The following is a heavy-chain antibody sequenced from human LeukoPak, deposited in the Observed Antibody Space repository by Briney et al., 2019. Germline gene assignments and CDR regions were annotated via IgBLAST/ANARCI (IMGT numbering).Heavy chain of an antibody. CDR2: MNPNSGNT. CDR3: ASSMGYCSSTSCYEFDY. J-gene: IGHJ4*02. V-gene: IGHV1-8*01. D-gene: IGHD2-2*01. CDR1: GYTFTSYD. Sequence: ASVKVSCKASGYTFTSYDINWVRQATEQGLEWMGWMNPNSGNTGYAQKFQGRVTMTRNTSISTAYMELSSLRSEDTAVYYCASSMGYCSSTSCYEFDYWGQGTLVTVSS.